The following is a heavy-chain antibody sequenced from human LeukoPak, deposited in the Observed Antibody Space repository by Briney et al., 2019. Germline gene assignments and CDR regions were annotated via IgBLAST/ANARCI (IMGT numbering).Heavy chain of an antibody. CDR1: GFTFSSYW. CDR2: INSDGSST. Sequence: GGSLRLSCAASGFTFSSYWMHWVRQAPGKGLVWVSRINSDGSSTSYADSVKGRFTISRDNAKNTLLLQMNSLRAEDTAVYYCAKGGAGYCSSTSCLYYFDYWGQGTLVTVSS. D-gene: IGHD2-2*01. CDR3: AKGGAGYCSSTSCLYYFDY. J-gene: IGHJ4*02. V-gene: IGHV3-74*01.